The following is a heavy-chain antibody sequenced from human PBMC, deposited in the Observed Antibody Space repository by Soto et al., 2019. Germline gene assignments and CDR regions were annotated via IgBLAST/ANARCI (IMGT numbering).Heavy chain of an antibody. CDR1: GFPFSSYG. Sequence: QVQLVESGGGVVQPGGSLPLSCAASGFPFSSYGRPWVRQAPGRGLEWVAVMSNDGNNKSYADSVKGRFTVSRDNSRNTQFLQMNSLRVEDTAVYYCAKGFISGGYCANGICYHFDYWGQGTPVTVSS. J-gene: IGHJ4*02. D-gene: IGHD2-8*01. CDR2: MSNDGNNK. CDR3: AKGFISGGYCANGICYHFDY. V-gene: IGHV3-30*18.